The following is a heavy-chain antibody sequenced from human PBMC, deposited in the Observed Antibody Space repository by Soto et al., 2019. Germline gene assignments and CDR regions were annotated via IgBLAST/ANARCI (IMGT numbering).Heavy chain of an antibody. Sequence: SGGSLRLSCAASGFTFSNAWMSWVRQAPGKGLEWVGRIKSKTDGGTTDYAAPVKGRFTISRDDSKNTLYLQMNSLKTEDTAVYYCTTAMDNYYYYGMDVWGQGTTVTVSS. CDR1: GFTFSNAW. CDR2: IKSKTDGGTT. CDR3: TTAMDNYYYYGMDV. J-gene: IGHJ6*02. D-gene: IGHD2-2*03. V-gene: IGHV3-15*01.